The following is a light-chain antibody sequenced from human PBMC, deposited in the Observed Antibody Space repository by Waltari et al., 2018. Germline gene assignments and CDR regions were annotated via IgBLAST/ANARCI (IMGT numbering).Light chain of an antibody. J-gene: IGLJ3*02. CDR1: SSDIGSYNL. CDR3: CSYTGSTWV. Sequence: QSALTQPASVSGSPGQSSTISCTGSSSDIGSYNLFSWYQQHPGKAPKLMIYEVTKRPSGVSNRFSGSKSGNTASLTISGLQAEDEADYYCCSYTGSTWVFGGGTKLTVL. CDR2: EVT. V-gene: IGLV2-23*02.